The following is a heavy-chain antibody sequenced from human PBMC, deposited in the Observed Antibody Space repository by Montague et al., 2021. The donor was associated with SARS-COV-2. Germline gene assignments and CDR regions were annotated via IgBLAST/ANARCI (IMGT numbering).Heavy chain of an antibody. CDR1: GGSISSYY. J-gene: IGHJ5*02. D-gene: IGHD1-26*01. CDR3: ARGRDQVGWFDP. Sequence: SETLSLTCTASGGSISSYYWSWIRQPPGKGLEWIGYMSYSGTTNYNPSLRSRLTMSIDTSKDQLSLKLSSLTAADAAVYYCARGRDQVGWFDPWGQGTLVTVSS. CDR2: MSYSGTT. V-gene: IGHV4-59*12.